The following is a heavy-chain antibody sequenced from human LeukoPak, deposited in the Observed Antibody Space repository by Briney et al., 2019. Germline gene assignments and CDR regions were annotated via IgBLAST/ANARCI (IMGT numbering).Heavy chain of an antibody. V-gene: IGHV1-2*02. Sequence: ASVKVPCKASGYTFSDYYIHWVRQAPGQGLEWMGRINPNNGRTDYAQKFQDRVTMTRDTSISTAYMELSRLKSDDTAVYYCAREGCTGGTCYSPPYWGQGTLVTVS. CDR3: AREGCTGGTCYSPPY. D-gene: IGHD2-15*01. CDR1: GYTFSDYY. J-gene: IGHJ4*02. CDR2: INPNNGRT.